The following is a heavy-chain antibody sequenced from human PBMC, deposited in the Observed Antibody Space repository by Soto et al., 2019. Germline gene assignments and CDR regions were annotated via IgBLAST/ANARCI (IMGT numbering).Heavy chain of an antibody. J-gene: IGHJ4*02. Sequence: QVQLVQSGAEVKKPGSSVKVSCKASGGTFSSYAISWVRQAPGQGLEWMGGSIPIFGTANYAQKFQGRVTITADKSTSTAYMELSSLRSEDTAVYYCARMKFRGYSYGDEIDYWGQGTLVTVSS. CDR1: GGTFSSYA. D-gene: IGHD5-18*01. CDR2: SIPIFGTA. V-gene: IGHV1-69*06. CDR3: ARMKFRGYSYGDEIDY.